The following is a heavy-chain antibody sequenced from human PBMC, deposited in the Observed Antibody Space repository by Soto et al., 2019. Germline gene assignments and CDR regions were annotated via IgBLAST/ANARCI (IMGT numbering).Heavy chain of an antibody. CDR2: ISAYNGNT. Sequence: ASVKVSCKASGYTFTSYGISWVRQAPGQGLEWMGWISAYNGNTNYAQKLQGRVTMTTDTSTSTAYMELRSLRSDDTAVYYCAREGPTRGIAADLYGMEVLGQGTTVTVSS. CDR3: AREGPTRGIAADLYGMEV. D-gene: IGHD6-13*01. CDR1: GYTFTSYG. V-gene: IGHV1-18*01. J-gene: IGHJ6*02.